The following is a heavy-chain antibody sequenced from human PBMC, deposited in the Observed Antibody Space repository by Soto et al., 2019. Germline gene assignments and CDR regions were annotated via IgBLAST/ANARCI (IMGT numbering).Heavy chain of an antibody. D-gene: IGHD3-3*01. V-gene: IGHV4-39*07. CDR3: ATRWTQDNWFDP. J-gene: IGHJ5*02. Sequence: SETLSLTCTVSGGSIGSSSYYWGWIRQPPGKGLEWIGSIYYSGSTYYNPSLKSRVTISVDTSKNQFSLKLSSVTAADTAVYYCATRWTQDNWFDPWGQGTLVTVSS. CDR1: GGSIGSSSYY. CDR2: IYYSGST.